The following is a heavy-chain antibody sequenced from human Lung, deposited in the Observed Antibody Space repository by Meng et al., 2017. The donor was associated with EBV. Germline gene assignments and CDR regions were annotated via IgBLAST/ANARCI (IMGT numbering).Heavy chain of an antibody. CDR1: GGSINSGSFY. Sequence: QLRAWGAGLLKPSETLSLTCTVSGGSINSGSFYWGWIRQPPGKGLEWIGSMHFSGRTHYSTSLKNRVTISVDTSKNQFSLKLTSVTAADTAVYYCDREYSSSSGLPGPWGQGTLVTVSS. D-gene: IGHD6-6*01. CDR2: MHFSGRT. CDR3: DREYSSSSGLPGP. V-gene: IGHV4-39*02. J-gene: IGHJ5*02.